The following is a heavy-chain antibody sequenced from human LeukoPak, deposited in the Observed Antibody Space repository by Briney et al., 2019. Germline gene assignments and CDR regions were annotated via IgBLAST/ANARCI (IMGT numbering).Heavy chain of an antibody. CDR2: ISAYNGNT. J-gene: IGHJ6*02. CDR1: GYTFTSYG. Sequence: GASVKVSCKASGYTFTSYGISWVRQAPGQGLEWMGWISAYNGNTNYAQKLQGRVTMTTDTSTSTAYMELRSLRSDDTAVYYCASPSMTNYIVVVPAAISYYYYGMDVWGQGTTVTVSS. D-gene: IGHD2-2*02. V-gene: IGHV1-18*01. CDR3: ASPSMTNYIVVVPAAISYYYYGMDV.